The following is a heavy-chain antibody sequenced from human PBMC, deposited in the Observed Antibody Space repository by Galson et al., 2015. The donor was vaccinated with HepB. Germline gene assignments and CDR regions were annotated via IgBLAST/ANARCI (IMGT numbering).Heavy chain of an antibody. CDR2: MNPNSGNT. D-gene: IGHD2-15*01. CDR3: LSCNHGSCYSGSDY. J-gene: IGHJ4*02. V-gene: IGHV1-8*01. CDR1: GYTFTSYD. Sequence: SVKVSCKVSGYTFTSYDINWVRQATGQDLEWMGWMNPNSGNTGCAQKFQGRVTMTRNSSISTAYMELSSLRSEDTAVYYCLSCNHGSCYSGSDYWGQGTLVTVSS.